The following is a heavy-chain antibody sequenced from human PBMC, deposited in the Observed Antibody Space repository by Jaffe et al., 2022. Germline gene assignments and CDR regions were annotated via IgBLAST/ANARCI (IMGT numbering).Heavy chain of an antibody. J-gene: IGHJ4*02. D-gene: IGHD3-10*01. V-gene: IGHV4-34*01. Sequence: QVQLQQWGAGLLKPSETLSLTCAVYGGSFSGYYWSWIRQPPGKGLEWIGEINHSGSTNYNPSLKSRVTISVDTSKNQFSLKLSSVTAADTAVYYCARGYNADFDYWGQGTLVTVSS. CDR3: ARGYNADFDY. CDR1: GGSFSGYY. CDR2: INHSGST.